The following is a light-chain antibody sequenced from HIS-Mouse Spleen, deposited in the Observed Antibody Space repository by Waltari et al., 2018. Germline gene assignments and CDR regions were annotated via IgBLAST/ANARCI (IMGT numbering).Light chain of an antibody. CDR2: EDS. CDR3: YSTDSSGNHRV. V-gene: IGLV3-10*01. CDR1: ALPKKY. J-gene: IGLJ2*01. Sequence: SYELTQPPSVSVSPGQTARITCSGDALPKKYAYWYQQKSGQAPVLVIYEDSKRPSGIPEGFAGSSSGTMATLTISGAQGEEEADYYCYSTDSSGNHRVFGGGTKLTVL.